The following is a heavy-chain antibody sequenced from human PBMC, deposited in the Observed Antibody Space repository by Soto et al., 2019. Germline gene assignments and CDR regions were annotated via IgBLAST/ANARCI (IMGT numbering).Heavy chain of an antibody. CDR3: ARDGYRSGWSYHYYMDV. J-gene: IGHJ6*03. CDR1: GFTFSNYW. D-gene: IGHD6-19*01. CDR2: IKQDGSEK. V-gene: IGHV3-7*01. Sequence: EVQLVESGGGLVQPGGSLRLSCAASGFTFSNYWMSLVRQAPGKGLEWVANIKQDGSEKYYVDSVKGRFTISRDNAKNSLYLQMNSLRVEDTAVYYCARDGYRSGWSYHYYMDVWGRGTTVTVSS.